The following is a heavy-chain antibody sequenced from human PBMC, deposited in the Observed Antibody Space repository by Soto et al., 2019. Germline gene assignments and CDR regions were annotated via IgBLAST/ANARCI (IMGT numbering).Heavy chain of an antibody. CDR1: GYTFTSYY. V-gene: IGHV1-46*03. D-gene: IGHD3-9*01. Sequence: GASVKVSCKASGYTFTSYYMHWVRQAPGQGLEWMGIINPSGGSTSYAQKFQGRVTMTRDTSTSTVYMELSSLRSEDTAVYYCVRDDILTGYYNYFDYWGQGTLVTVSS. CDR2: INPSGGST. CDR3: VRDDILTGYYNYFDY. J-gene: IGHJ4*02.